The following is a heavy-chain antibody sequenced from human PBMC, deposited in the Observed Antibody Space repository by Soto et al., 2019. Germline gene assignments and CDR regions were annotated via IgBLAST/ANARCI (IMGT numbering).Heavy chain of an antibody. Sequence: PGGSLRLSCAASGFTFSSYSMNWVRQAPGKGLEWVSSISSSSSYIYYADSVKGRFTISRDNAKNSLYLQMNSLRAEDTAVYYCARDRDRISGSPLHDAFDIWGQGTMVTVSS. CDR1: GFTFSSYS. CDR2: ISSSSSYI. D-gene: IGHD1-26*01. CDR3: ARDRDRISGSPLHDAFDI. J-gene: IGHJ3*02. V-gene: IGHV3-21*01.